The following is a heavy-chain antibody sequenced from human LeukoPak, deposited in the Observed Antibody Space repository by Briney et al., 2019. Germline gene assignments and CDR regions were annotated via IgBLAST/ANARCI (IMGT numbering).Heavy chain of an antibody. CDR1: GGSISSGSYY. Sequence: SETLSLTCTVSGGSISSGSYYWSWIRQPAGKGLEWIGRIYTSGSTNYNPSLKSRVTISVDTSKNQFSLKLSSVTAADTAVYYCARRGKDYYDKGSAFDIWGQGTIVTVSS. V-gene: IGHV4-61*02. J-gene: IGHJ3*02. CDR3: ARRGKDYYDKGSAFDI. CDR2: IYTSGST. D-gene: IGHD3-22*01.